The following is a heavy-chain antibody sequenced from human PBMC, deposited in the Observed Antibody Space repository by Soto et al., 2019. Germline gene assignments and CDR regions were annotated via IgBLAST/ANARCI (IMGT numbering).Heavy chain of an antibody. CDR2: ISSSSSYI. CDR1: GFTFSSYS. V-gene: IGHV3-21*01. CDR3: AREATTSGYSYGTTIDY. D-gene: IGHD5-18*01. Sequence: EVQLVESGGGLVKPGGSLRLSCAASGFTFSSYSMNWVRQAPGKGLEWVSSISSSSSYIYYADSVKGRFTISRDNAKNSRYLQMNSLRAEDTAVYYCAREATTSGYSYGTTIDYWGQGTLVTVSS. J-gene: IGHJ4*02.